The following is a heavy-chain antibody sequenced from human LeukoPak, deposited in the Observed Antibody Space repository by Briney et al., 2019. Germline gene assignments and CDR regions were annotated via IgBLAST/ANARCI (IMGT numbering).Heavy chain of an antibody. Sequence: ASVKVSCKASGYTFTSYGISWVRQAPGQGLEWMGWISAYNGNTNYAQKLQGRVTMTTDTSTSTAYMELRSLRSDDTAVYYCARDIVVVPAPRDAFDIWGQGTMVTVSS. V-gene: IGHV1-18*01. D-gene: IGHD2-2*01. CDR3: ARDIVVVPAPRDAFDI. CDR1: GYTFTSYG. J-gene: IGHJ3*02. CDR2: ISAYNGNT.